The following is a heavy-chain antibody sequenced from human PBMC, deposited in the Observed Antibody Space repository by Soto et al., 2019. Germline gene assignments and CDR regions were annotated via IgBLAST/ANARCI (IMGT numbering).Heavy chain of an antibody. D-gene: IGHD4-17*01. CDR1: GFTFSSYW. CDR2: IKQDGSEK. CDR3: ARDSIDPVTVFYYYYGMDV. V-gene: IGHV3-7*05. Sequence: PGGSLRLSCAASGFTFSSYWMSWVRQAPGKGLEWVANIKQDGSEKYYVDSVKGRFTISRDNAKNSLYLQMNSLRAEDTAVYYCARDSIDPVTVFYYYYGMDVWGQGTTVTVSS. J-gene: IGHJ6*02.